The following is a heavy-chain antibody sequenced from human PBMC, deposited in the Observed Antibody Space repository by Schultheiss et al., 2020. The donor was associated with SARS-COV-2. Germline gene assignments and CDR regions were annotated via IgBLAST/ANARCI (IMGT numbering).Heavy chain of an antibody. CDR2: INHSGST. D-gene: IGHD3-22*01. J-gene: IGHJ4*02. CDR1: GGSISSYY. CDR3: ARRGYYDSSGYFGY. Sequence: SETLSLTCTVSGGSISSYYWSWIRQPPGKGLEWIGEINHSGSTNYNPSLKSRVTISVDTSTNQFSLKLSSVTAADTAVYYCARRGYYDSSGYFGYWGQGTLVTVSS. V-gene: IGHV4-59*08.